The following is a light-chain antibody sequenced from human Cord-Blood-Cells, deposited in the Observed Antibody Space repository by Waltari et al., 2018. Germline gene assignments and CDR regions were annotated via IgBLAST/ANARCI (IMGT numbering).Light chain of an antibody. Sequence: DIVMTHSPDSLAVSLGERATINCKSSKSVLYSSNNKNYLAWYQQKPGQPPELLIYWASTRESVVPDRFSGSGSGTDFTLTISSLQAEDVAVYYCQQYYSTPFTFGPGTKVDIK. CDR1: KSVLYSSNNKNY. V-gene: IGKV4-1*01. CDR3: QQYYSTPFT. CDR2: WAS. J-gene: IGKJ3*01.